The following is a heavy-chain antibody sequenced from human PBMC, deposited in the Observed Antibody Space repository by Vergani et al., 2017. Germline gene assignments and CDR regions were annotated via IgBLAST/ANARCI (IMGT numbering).Heavy chain of an antibody. CDR2: ISGSGGST. Sequence: EVQLQESGGGLVKPGGSLRVSCAASGFSFSTYSINWVRQAPGKGLEWVSAISGSGGSTYYADSVKGRFTISRDDSKNTVYLQINSLRAEDTAFYYCADLYGDDGFSPFWGQGTLVTVSS. D-gene: IGHD2-21*01. J-gene: IGHJ4*02. V-gene: IGHV3-23*01. CDR1: GFSFSTYS. CDR3: ADLYGDDGFSPF.